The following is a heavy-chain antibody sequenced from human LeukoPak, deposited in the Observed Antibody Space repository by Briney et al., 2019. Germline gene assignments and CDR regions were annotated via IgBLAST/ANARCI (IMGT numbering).Heavy chain of an antibody. CDR3: ARDNSVGDIAWWFDP. J-gene: IGHJ5*02. V-gene: IGHV1-46*01. CDR1: GYTFINNW. D-gene: IGHD3-10*01. Sequence: ASVKVSCKASGYTFINNWMHWVRQAPGQGLVWIGLINPTGTRTGYAQKFQGRVTMTRDMSTSTDYMELSSLRSEDTAIYYCARDNSVGDIAWWFDPWGQGTLVTVST. CDR2: INPTGTRT.